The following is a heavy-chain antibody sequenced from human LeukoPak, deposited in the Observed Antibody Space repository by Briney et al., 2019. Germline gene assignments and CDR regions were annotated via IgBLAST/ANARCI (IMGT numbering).Heavy chain of an antibody. Sequence: HSGGSLRLSCAASGFTFSSHSMNWVRQAPGKGLEWLSYIDSGSGNIYYRDSVKGRFTISRDNAQESLYLQMDSLRDEDTAVYYCAREDDDWGPNTLDVWGQGTVVTVSS. V-gene: IGHV3-48*02. J-gene: IGHJ3*01. CDR3: AREDDDWGPNTLDV. D-gene: IGHD7-27*01. CDR1: GFTFSSHS. CDR2: IDSGSGNI.